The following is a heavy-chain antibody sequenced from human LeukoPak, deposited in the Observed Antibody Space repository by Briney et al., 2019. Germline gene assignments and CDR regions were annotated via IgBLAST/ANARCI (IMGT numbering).Heavy chain of an antibody. CDR2: IYYSGST. J-gene: IGHJ6*02. D-gene: IGHD3-10*01. V-gene: IGHV4-61*01. CDR1: GGSISISSYY. Sequence: PSETLSLTCTVSGGSISISSYYWSWIRQPPGKGLEWIGYIYYSGSTNYNPSLKSRVTISVDTSKNQFSLKLSSVTAADKAVYYCARDSRVKHRYYYGSGSYYNAYYYGMDVWGQGTTVTVSS. CDR3: ARDSRVKHRYYYGSGSYYNAYYYGMDV.